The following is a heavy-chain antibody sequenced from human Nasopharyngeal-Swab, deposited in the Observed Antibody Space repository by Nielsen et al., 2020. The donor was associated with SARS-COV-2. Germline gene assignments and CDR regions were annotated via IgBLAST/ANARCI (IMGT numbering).Heavy chain of an antibody. D-gene: IGHD3-9*01. CDR1: GYAFISYG. Sequence: ASVKVSCKASGYAFISYGISWVRQAPGQGLEWMGWISAYNGNTNYAQKLQGRVTMTTDTSTSTAYMELRSLRSDDTAVYYCAGYDILTGSMDVWGQGTTVTVSS. CDR2: ISAYNGNT. V-gene: IGHV1-18*01. J-gene: IGHJ6*02. CDR3: AGYDILTGSMDV.